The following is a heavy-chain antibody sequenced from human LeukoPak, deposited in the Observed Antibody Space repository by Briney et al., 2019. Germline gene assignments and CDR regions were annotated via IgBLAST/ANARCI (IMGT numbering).Heavy chain of an antibody. CDR1: IPVTKGFH. V-gene: IGHV4-38-2*02. CDR2: VHHTGTT. Sequence: SETLSLTCSVSIPVTKGFHCACIRQPPGKGLEFMGYVHHTGTTYYNPSLNSRVTISVDTSKYQFSLRLTSVTAADTAVYFCAKGIPFDFWGQGRLVTVSS. J-gene: IGHJ4*02. CDR3: AKGIPFDF. D-gene: IGHD2-2*02.